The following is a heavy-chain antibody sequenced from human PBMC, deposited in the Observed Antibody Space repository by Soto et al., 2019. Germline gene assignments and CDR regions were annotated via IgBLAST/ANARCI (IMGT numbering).Heavy chain of an antibody. J-gene: IGHJ4*02. D-gene: IGHD3-9*01. V-gene: IGHV4-59*01. CDR2: IYYSGST. Sequence: SETLSLTCTVSGGSISNYYWTWIRQSPGKGLEWIGYIYYSGSTNYNPSLKSRVTISVDTSRTQFSLKLSSVTAADTAVYYCGRAYDDILGGYYFAYGGQEIRSPVSS. CDR3: GRAYDDILGGYYFAY. CDR1: GGSISNYY.